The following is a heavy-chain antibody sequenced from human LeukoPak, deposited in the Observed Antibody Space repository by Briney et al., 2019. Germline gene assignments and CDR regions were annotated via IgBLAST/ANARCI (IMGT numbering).Heavy chain of an antibody. V-gene: IGHV4-39*01. CDR1: GGSISSSSYY. J-gene: IGHJ4*02. Sequence: SETLSLTCTVSGGSISSSSYYWGWIRQPPGKGLEWIGSIYYSGSTYYNPSLKSRVTISVDTSKNQFSLKLSSVTAADTAVYYCARLAGYGYWGQGTLVTVSS. CDR3: ARLAGYGY. D-gene: IGHD5-12*01. CDR2: IYYSGST.